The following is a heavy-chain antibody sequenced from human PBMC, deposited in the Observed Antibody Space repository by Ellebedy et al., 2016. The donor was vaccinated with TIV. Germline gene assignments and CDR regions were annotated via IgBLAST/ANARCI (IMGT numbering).Heavy chain of an antibody. J-gene: IGHJ3*01. D-gene: IGHD1-26*01. CDR1: GFTFGRAV. Sequence: GGSLRLSXAVSGFTFGRAVMNWVRQAPGKGLEWVSSISANGVNTYDADSVKGRFTISRDNSNNTLYLQMNSLRAEDTAMYYCAKGMGSSDAFDFWGQGTMVTVS. V-gene: IGHV3-23*01. CDR2: ISANGVNT. CDR3: AKGMGSSDAFDF.